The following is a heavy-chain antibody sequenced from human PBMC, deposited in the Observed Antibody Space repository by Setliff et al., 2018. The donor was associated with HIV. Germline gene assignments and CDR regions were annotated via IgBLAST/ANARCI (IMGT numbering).Heavy chain of an antibody. CDR3: ARRIDDSGSFPDKNWFDT. CDR1: GDSVSSYS. CDR2: IFSSGST. Sequence: SETLSLTCTVSGDSVSSYSWNWIRQSPGGGLEWIGFIFSSGSTKYNPSLQSRVTMSIDTSKNQFSLRLTSVTAADTAVYYCARRIDDSGSFPDKNWFDTWGQGSLVTVSS. D-gene: IGHD3-10*01. V-gene: IGHV4-4*09. J-gene: IGHJ5*02.